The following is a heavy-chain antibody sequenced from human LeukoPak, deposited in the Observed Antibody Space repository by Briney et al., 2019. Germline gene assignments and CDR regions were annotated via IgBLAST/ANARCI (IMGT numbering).Heavy chain of an antibody. CDR2: ISWDGGST. D-gene: IGHD6-19*01. CDR1: GFTFNDYA. V-gene: IGHV3-43D*03. Sequence: GGSLRLSCAASGFTFNDYAMHWVRQAPGKGLEWVSFISWDGGSTYYADSVKGRFTFSRGNIKRSLFLQMNSLRPEDTAFYYCAKAGREAGTGHYYFDYWGQGTLVTVSS. CDR3: AKAGREAGTGHYYFDY. J-gene: IGHJ4*02.